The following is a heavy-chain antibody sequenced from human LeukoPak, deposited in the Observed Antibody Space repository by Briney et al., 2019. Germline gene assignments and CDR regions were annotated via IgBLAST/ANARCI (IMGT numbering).Heavy chain of an antibody. D-gene: IGHD3-22*01. CDR1: GYTLTGYY. CDR2: INPNSGGT. V-gene: IGHV1-2*02. J-gene: IGHJ4*02. Sequence: ASVKVSCKASGYTLTGYYTHWVRQAPGQGLEWMGWINPNSGGTNYAQKFQGRVTMTRDTSISTAYMELSRLRSDDTAVYYCARGPYYYDSSGYYDYWGQGTLVTVSS. CDR3: ARGPYYYDSSGYYDY.